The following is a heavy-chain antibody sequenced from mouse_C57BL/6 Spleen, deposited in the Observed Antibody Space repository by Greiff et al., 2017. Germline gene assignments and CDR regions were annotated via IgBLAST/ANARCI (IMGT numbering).Heavy chain of an antibody. V-gene: IGHV1-18*01. CDR2: INPNNGGT. J-gene: IGHJ4*01. D-gene: IGHD2-3*01. Sequence: EVQLQQSGPELVKPGASVKIPCKASGYTFTDYNMDWVKQSHGKSLEWIGDINPNNGGTIYNQKFKGKATLTVDKSSSTAYMELRSLTSEDTAVYYCARGYDGYYDYAMDYWGKGTSVTVSS. CDR1: GYTFTDYN. CDR3: ARGYDGYYDYAMDY.